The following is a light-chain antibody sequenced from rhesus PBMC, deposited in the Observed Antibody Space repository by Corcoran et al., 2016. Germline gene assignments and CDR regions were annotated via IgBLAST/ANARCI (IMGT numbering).Light chain of an antibody. V-gene: IGKV2-78*01. Sequence: DIVMTQTPLSLSVTPGEPASISCRSSQSLLHTNGFTYLHWYLQKPGQSPQLLIYEISNRASGVPDRFSGRGSGTDFTLKISRVEAGDVGIYYCEQTLQTPFTFGPGTKLDVK. CDR2: EIS. J-gene: IGKJ3*01. CDR3: EQTLQTPFT. CDR1: QSLLHTNGFTY.